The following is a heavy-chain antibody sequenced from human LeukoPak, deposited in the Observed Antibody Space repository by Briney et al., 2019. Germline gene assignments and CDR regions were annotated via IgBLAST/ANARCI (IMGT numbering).Heavy chain of an antibody. V-gene: IGHV4-59*08. Sequence: MPSQTLSLTRTVAGGSIRSYSWSWIRQPPGKGLEWIGYMSYSGSTNYNPSLKSRATTSVDTSKNQISLKLTSVTAADTAVYYCARHGGETIVAMILHAFDIWGQGTVVTVSS. CDR1: GGSIRSYS. CDR2: MSYSGST. CDR3: ARHGGETIVAMILHAFDI. J-gene: IGHJ3*02. D-gene: IGHD5-12*01.